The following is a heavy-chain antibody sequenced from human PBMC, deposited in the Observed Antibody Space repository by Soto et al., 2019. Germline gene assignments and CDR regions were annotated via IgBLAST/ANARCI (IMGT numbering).Heavy chain of an antibody. D-gene: IGHD2-15*01. J-gene: IGHJ6*02. CDR1: GFTFSSYA. CDR2: ISYDGNNK. V-gene: IGHV3-30*14. CDR3: ARAGCDGGSCYTLVGLRYGMDV. Sequence: QVQLVESGGGVVQPGRSLRLSCAASGFTFSSYAMYWVRQAPGKGLEWVAVISYDGNNKYYADSVKGRFTIARDNSQYSLYLQMNIRRAEDTAVYYCARAGCDGGSCYTLVGLRYGMDVWGQGTTVTVSS.